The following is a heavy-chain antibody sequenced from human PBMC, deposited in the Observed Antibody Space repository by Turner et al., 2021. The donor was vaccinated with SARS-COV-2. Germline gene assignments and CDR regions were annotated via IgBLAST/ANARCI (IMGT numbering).Heavy chain of an antibody. D-gene: IGHD2-2*01. CDR1: GGSFNGYS. CDR2: INHSGST. Sequence: QVQLQQWGAGLLKPSETLSLTCAVYGGSFNGYSWSWIRQPPGKGLEWIGEINHSGSTNYNPSLKSLVTISVDTSKNQFSLKLSSVTAADTAVYYCASPRCSSTSCLTQGYYGMDVWGQGTTVTVSS. CDR3: ASPRCSSTSCLTQGYYGMDV. J-gene: IGHJ6*02. V-gene: IGHV4-34*01.